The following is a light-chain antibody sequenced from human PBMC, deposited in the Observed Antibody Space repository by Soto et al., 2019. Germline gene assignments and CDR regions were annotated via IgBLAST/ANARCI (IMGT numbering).Light chain of an antibody. CDR2: GAS. Sequence: EIVMTQSLATLSVSPGERATLSCRASQRVSSGYLAWYQQKPGQAPRLLIYGASSRATGIPDRFSGRGSGTDFTLTISRLEPEDFAVYYCQQYGSSPPSSTFGQGRRLEI. CDR1: QRVSSGY. CDR3: QQYGSSPPSST. V-gene: IGKV3-20*01. J-gene: IGKJ5*01.